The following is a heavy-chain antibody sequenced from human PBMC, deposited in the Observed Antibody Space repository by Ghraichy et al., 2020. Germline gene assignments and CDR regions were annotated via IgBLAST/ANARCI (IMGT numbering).Heavy chain of an antibody. CDR1: GGSISSYY. D-gene: IGHD6-13*01. CDR3: ARQAGST. Sequence: SQTLSLTCTVSGGSISSYYWSWIRQPPGKGLEWIGYIYSSGSTNYNPSLKSRVTISVDTSKNQFSLKLSSVTAADTAVYYCARQAGSTWGQGTLVTVSS. J-gene: IGHJ5*02. V-gene: IGHV4-59*08. CDR2: IYSSGST.